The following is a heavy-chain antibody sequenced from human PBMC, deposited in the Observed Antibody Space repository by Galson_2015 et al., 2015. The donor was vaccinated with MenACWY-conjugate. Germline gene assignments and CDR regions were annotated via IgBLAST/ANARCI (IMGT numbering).Heavy chain of an antibody. CDR3: AREGGAAMEFDY. CDR2: ISSGGSSI. CDR1: GFTFSDYD. V-gene: IGHV3-11*01. J-gene: IGHJ4*02. Sequence: SLRLSCAASGFTFSDYDMSWIRQAPGKGLEWVSYISSGGSSINHAEFVKGRFTISRDNAKNSQYLQMNSLRAEDTAVYYCAREGGAAMEFDYWGQGTLVTVSS. D-gene: IGHD2-2*01.